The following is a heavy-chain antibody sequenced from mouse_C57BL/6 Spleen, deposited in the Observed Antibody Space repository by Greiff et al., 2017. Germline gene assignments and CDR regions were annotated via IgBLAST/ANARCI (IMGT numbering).Heavy chain of an antibody. CDR1: GYTFTSYW. V-gene: IGHV1-55*01. CDR2: IYPGSGST. Sequence: QVQLQQPGAELVKPGASVKMSCKASGYTFTSYWITWVKQRPGQGLEWIGDIYPGSGSTNYNEKFKSKATLTVDTSSSTAYMQLSSLTSEDSAIYYCARQRVYDGYPLFAYWGQGTLVTVSA. D-gene: IGHD2-3*01. CDR3: ARQRVYDGYPLFAY. J-gene: IGHJ3*01.